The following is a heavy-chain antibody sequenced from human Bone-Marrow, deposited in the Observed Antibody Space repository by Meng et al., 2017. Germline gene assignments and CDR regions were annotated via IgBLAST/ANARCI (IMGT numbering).Heavy chain of an antibody. J-gene: IGHJ4*02. V-gene: IGHV1-18*01. CDR3: ARGDSSGYFRKPKYFDY. CDR2: ISAYNGNT. D-gene: IGHD3-22*01. Sequence: ASVKVSCKASGYTFTSYGISWVRQAPGQGLEWMGWISAYNGNTNYAQKLQGRVTMTTDTSTSTAYMELRSLRSDDTAVYYCARGDSSGYFRKPKYFDYWGQGMLVTVSS. CDR1: GYTFTSYG.